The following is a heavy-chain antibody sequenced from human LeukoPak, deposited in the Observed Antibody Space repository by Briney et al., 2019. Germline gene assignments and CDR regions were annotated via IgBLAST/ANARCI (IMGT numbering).Heavy chain of an antibody. CDR3: ARGNRITIFGVASPHFDY. CDR2: INPNSGGT. J-gene: IGHJ4*02. V-gene: IGHV1-2*02. Sequence: ASGKVSCKASGYTFTGYYMHWVRQAPGQGLEWMGWINPNSGGTNYAQKFQGRVTMTRDTSISTAYMELSRLRSDDTAVYYCARGNRITIFGVASPHFDYWGQGTLVTVSS. CDR1: GYTFTGYY. D-gene: IGHD3-3*01.